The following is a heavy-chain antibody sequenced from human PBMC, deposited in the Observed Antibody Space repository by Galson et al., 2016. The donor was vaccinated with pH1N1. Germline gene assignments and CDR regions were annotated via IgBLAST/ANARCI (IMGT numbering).Heavy chain of an antibody. J-gene: IGHJ4*02. Sequence: SLRLSCAASGFSFGDYAMSWVRQAPGKGLEWVGLIRSKVYGGTTENAASVKGRFIISRDDSKGIAYLQMNSLKTEDTALYYCTRARYNLLTGYLIDFWGQGTLVTVSS. CDR3: TRARYNLLTGYLIDF. CDR2: IRSKVYGGTT. CDR1: GFSFGDYA. V-gene: IGHV3-49*04. D-gene: IGHD3-9*01.